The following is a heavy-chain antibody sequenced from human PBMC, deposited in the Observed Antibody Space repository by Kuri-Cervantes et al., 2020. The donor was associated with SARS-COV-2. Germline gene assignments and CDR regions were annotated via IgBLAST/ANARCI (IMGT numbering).Heavy chain of an antibody. Sequence: ASVKVSCKASGYTFTGYYMHWVRQAPGQGLEWMGWISPNSGGTNYAQKFQGRVTMTRDTSISTAYMELSRLRSDDTAVYYCASCSSTSCSRRYYYYYYMDVWGKGTTVTVSS. J-gene: IGHJ6*03. V-gene: IGHV1-2*02. D-gene: IGHD2-2*01. CDR3: ASCSSTSCSRRYYYYYYMDV. CDR2: ISPNSGGT. CDR1: GYTFTGYY.